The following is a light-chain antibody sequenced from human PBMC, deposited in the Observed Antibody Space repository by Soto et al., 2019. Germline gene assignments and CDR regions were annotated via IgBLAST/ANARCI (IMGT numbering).Light chain of an antibody. Sequence: DVVMTQSPLSLPVTPGKPASISCRSSQSLLYSNGYNYLDWYLQKPGQSPQLLIYLGSYRSSGVTDRLTGSGTGTYFTLKISRVEAEDVGVYYCMQALQTPFTFGPGTKVEIK. CDR3: MQALQTPFT. CDR1: QSLLYSNGYNY. J-gene: IGKJ3*01. CDR2: LGS. V-gene: IGKV2-28*01.